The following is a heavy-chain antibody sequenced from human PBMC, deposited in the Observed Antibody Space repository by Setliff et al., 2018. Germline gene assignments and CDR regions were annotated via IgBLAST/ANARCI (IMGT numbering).Heavy chain of an antibody. V-gene: IGHV1-8*03. CDR1: GYTFTSYD. CDR2: MNPNSGNT. Sequence: GASVTVSCKASGYTFTSYDINWVRQASGHGLEWVGWMNPNSGNTGYAQKFQGRVTISRNTSINTAYMELSSLTSGDTAVYYCARGVVGATIFNYWGQGTPVTVSS. J-gene: IGHJ4*02. D-gene: IGHD1-26*01. CDR3: ARGVVGATIFNY.